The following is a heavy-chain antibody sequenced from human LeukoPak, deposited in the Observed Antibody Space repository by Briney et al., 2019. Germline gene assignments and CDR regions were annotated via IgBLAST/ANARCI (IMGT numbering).Heavy chain of an antibody. V-gene: IGHV1-18*04. Sequence: ASVKVSCKASGYTFTDYYIHWVRQAPGQGLEWMGWISAYNGKTNYAQKVQGRVTMTTDTSTSTAYMELRSLRSDDTAVYYCAREYRDYYDSSGNYLDYWGQGTLVTVSS. CDR3: AREYRDYYDSSGNYLDY. J-gene: IGHJ4*02. D-gene: IGHD3-22*01. CDR1: GYTFTDYY. CDR2: ISAYNGKT.